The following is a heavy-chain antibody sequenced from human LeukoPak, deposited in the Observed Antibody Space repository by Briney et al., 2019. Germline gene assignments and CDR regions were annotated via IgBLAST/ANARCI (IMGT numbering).Heavy chain of an antibody. V-gene: IGHV4-59*01. CDR1: GGSISSYY. J-gene: IGHJ5*02. CDR2: IYYSGST. D-gene: IGHD3-22*01. Sequence: SETLSLTCTVSGGSISSYYWSWIRQPPGKGLEWIGYIYYSGSTNYNPSLKSRVTISVDTSKNQFSLKLSSVTAADTAVYYCARSGNYYDSSGYYGFDPWGQGTLVTVSS. CDR3: ARSGNYYDSSGYYGFDP.